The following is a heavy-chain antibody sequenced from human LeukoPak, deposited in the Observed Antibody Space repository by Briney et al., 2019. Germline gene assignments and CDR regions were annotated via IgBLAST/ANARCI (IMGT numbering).Heavy chain of an antibody. Sequence: TSSETLSLTCAAYGGTFSGYYWSWIRQPPGKGLEWIGEINHSGSTNYNPSLKSRVTISVDTSKNQFSLKLSSVTAADTAVYYCARGTMVRGVLFTYWGQGTLVTVSS. J-gene: IGHJ4*02. CDR3: ARGTMVRGVLFTY. CDR2: INHSGST. V-gene: IGHV4-34*01. CDR1: GGTFSGYY. D-gene: IGHD3-10*01.